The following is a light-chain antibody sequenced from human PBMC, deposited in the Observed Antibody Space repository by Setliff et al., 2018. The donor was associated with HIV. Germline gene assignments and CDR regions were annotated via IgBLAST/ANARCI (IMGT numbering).Light chain of an antibody. CDR3: SSYTRSSSYV. Sequence: QSVLTQPASVSGSPGQSITISCTGTSSDSGGYDYVTWYQQHPGKAPKLMIYEVNNRPSGVSNRFSGSKSGFTASLTISGLQAEDEADYYCSSYTRSSSYVFGTGTKVTVL. J-gene: IGLJ1*01. V-gene: IGLV2-14*01. CDR2: EVN. CDR1: SSDSGGYDY.